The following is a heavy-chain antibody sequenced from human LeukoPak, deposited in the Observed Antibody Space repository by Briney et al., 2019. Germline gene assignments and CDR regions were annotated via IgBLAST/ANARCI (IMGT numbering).Heavy chain of an antibody. CDR1: GFTVSSNY. CDR2: IYSGGST. D-gene: IGHD5-18*01. V-gene: IGHV3-66*01. Sequence: GGSLRLSCAASGFTVSSNYMSWVRQAPGKGLEWVSVIYSGGSTYYADSVKGRFTISRDNSKNTLYLQMNSLRAEDTAVYYCARELWPWGQFDPWGQGTLVTVSS. J-gene: IGHJ5*02. CDR3: ARELWPWGQFDP.